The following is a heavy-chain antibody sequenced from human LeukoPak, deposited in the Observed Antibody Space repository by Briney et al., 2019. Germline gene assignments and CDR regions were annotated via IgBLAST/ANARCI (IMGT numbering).Heavy chain of an antibody. CDR3: ARGIAVASPVDY. D-gene: IGHD6-19*01. J-gene: IGHJ4*02. V-gene: IGHV3-30-3*01. CDR2: ISYDGSNK. CDR1: GFTFSSYA. Sequence: GGSLRLSCAASGFTFSSYAMHWVRQAPGKGLEWVAVISYDGSNKYYADSVKGRFTISRDNSKNTLYLQMNSLRAEDTAVYYCARGIAVASPVDYWGQETLVTVSS.